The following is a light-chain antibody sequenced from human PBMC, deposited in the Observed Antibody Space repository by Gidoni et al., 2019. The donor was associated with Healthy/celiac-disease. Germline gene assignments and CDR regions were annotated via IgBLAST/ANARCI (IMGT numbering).Light chain of an antibody. Sequence: DIQMTQSPSSLSASVGDRVTITCRASQSISSYLNWYQQKPGKAPKLLISAASSLQSVVPSRFSGSGSGTDFTLTISSLQPEDFATYYCQQSYSTPLTFGGGTKVEIK. CDR3: QQSYSTPLT. V-gene: IGKV1-39*01. CDR1: QSISSY. CDR2: AAS. J-gene: IGKJ4*01.